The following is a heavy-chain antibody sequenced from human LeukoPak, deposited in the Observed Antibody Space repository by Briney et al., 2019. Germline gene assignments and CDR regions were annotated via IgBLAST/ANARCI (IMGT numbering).Heavy chain of an antibody. J-gene: IGHJ4*02. CDR1: GGSISGYY. CDR3: ARRNWGYYFDY. V-gene: IGHV4-34*01. CDR2: INHSGST. D-gene: IGHD7-27*01. Sequence: PSETLSLTCTVSGGSISGYYWSWIRQPPGKGLEWIGEINHSGSTNYNPSLKSRVTISVDTSKNQFSLKLSSVTAADTAVYYCARRNWGYYFDYWGQGTLVTVSS.